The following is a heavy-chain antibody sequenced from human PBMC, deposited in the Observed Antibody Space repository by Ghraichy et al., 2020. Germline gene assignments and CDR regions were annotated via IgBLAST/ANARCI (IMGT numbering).Heavy chain of an antibody. J-gene: IGHJ4*02. D-gene: IGHD6-19*01. CDR3: AWYSSGWYHRTHFDY. CDR2: ISGSGGST. Sequence: GGSLRLSCAASGFTFSSYAMSWVRQAPGKGLEWVSAISGSGGSTYYADSVKGRFTISRDNSKNTLYLQMNSLRAEDTAVYYCAWYSSGWYHRTHFDYWGQGTLVTVSS. V-gene: IGHV3-23*01. CDR1: GFTFSSYA.